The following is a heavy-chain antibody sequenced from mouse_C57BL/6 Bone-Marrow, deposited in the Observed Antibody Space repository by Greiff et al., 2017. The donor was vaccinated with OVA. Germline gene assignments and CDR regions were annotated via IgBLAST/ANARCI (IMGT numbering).Heavy chain of an antibody. V-gene: IGHV5-12*01. CDR1: GFTFSDYY. J-gene: IGHJ3*01. Sequence: EVQLVESGGGLVQPGGSLKLSCAASGFTFSDYYMYWVRQTPEKRLEWVAYISNGGGSTYYPDTVKGRFTISRDNAKNTLYLQMSRLKSEDTAMYDCARQGGNYVSFAYWGQGTLVTVSA. CDR3: ARQGGNYVSFAY. D-gene: IGHD2-1*01. CDR2: ISNGGGST.